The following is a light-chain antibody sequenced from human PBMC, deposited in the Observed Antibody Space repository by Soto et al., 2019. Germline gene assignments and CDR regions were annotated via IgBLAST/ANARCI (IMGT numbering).Light chain of an antibody. CDR3: QQYNSWPET. V-gene: IGKV3-15*01. J-gene: IGKJ1*01. Sequence: ETVLTQSPATLSLYPGERATLSCRASQSVSSNLAWYQQKPGQAPRLLIYGASTRATGIPARFSGSGSGTEFTLTISSLQSEDFAVYYCQQYNSWPETFGQGTKVDIK. CDR1: QSVSSN. CDR2: GAS.